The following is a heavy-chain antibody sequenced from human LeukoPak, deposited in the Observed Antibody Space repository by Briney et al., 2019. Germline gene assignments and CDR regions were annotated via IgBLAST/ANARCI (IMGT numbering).Heavy chain of an antibody. CDR1: GFTFSSYG. Sequence: GGSLRLSCAASGFTFSSYGMHWVRQAPGKGLEWVAVIWYDGSNKYYADSVRGRFTTSRDNSKNTLYLQMNSLRAEDTAVYYCARDSSSWYFDYWGQGTLVTVSS. D-gene: IGHD6-13*01. J-gene: IGHJ4*02. V-gene: IGHV3-33*01. CDR2: IWYDGSNK. CDR3: ARDSSSWYFDY.